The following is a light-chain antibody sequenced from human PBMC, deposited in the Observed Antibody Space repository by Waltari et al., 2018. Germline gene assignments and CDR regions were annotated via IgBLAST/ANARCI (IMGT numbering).Light chain of an antibody. J-gene: IGKJ4*01. V-gene: IGKV3-15*01. CDR1: QSISSN. CDR2: DTS. CDR3: QQYSNWPRVT. Sequence: EIMMTQSSATLSVSPGERATLFCRTSQSISSNLAWYPLKPGQAPRLLIYDTSTSTTGIPARVSGSGSGTEFTLTISSLQAEDFAVYYCQQYSNWPRVTFGGGTKVEIQ.